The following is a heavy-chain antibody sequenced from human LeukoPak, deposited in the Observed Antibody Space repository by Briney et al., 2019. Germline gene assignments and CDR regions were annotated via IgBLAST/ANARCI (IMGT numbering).Heavy chain of an antibody. CDR3: ARNELGYYAY. CDR2: IYYSGST. J-gene: IGHJ4*02. V-gene: IGHV4-59*01. D-gene: IGHD7-27*01. CDR1: GGSISSYY. Sequence: SETLSLTCTVSGGSISSYYWSWIRQPPGKGLEWIGYIYYSGSTNYNPSLKSRVTISVDTSKNQFSLKLSSVTAADTAVYYCARNELGYYAYWGQGTLVTVSS.